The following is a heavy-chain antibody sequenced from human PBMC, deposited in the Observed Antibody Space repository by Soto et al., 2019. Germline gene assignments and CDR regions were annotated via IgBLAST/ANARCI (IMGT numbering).Heavy chain of an antibody. V-gene: IGHV3-21*01. CDR1: GFTFSSYA. CDR2: ISSSSSYI. D-gene: IGHD3-10*01. CDR3: ARGGPLMVRGVITTYYYYYGMDV. J-gene: IGHJ6*02. Sequence: GGSLRLSCAASGFTFSSYAMSWVRQAPGKGLEWVSSISSSSSYIYYADSVKGRFTISRDDAKNSLYLQMNSLRAEDTAVYYCARGGPLMVRGVITTYYYYYGMDVWGQGTTVTVSS.